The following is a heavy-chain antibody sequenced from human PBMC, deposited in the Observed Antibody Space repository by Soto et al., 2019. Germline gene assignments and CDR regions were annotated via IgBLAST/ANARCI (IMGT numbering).Heavy chain of an antibody. J-gene: IGHJ4*02. D-gene: IGHD3-3*01. CDR1: GYSFTSYW. V-gene: IGHV5-51*01. Sequence: GESLKISCKGSGYSFTSYWIGWVCQMPGKGLEWMGIIYPGDSDTRYSPSFQGQVTISADKSISTAYLQWSSLKASDTAMYYCARTAVYYDFWSGYPLWGQGTLVTVSS. CDR3: ARTAVYYDFWSGYPL. CDR2: IYPGDSDT.